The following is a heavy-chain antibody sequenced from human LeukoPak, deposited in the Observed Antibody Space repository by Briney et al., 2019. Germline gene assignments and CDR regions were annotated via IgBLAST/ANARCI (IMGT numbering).Heavy chain of an antibody. CDR1: GYTFTSYA. D-gene: IGHD3-3*01. Sequence: GASVKVSCKASGYTFTSYAMNWVRQAPGQGLEWMGWMNPNSGNTGYAQKFQGRVTMTRNTSISTAYMELSSLRSEDTAVYYCARGPSKADYDFWSGLYYYYYMDVWGKGTTVTVSS. J-gene: IGHJ6*03. V-gene: IGHV1-8*02. CDR2: MNPNSGNT. CDR3: ARGPSKADYDFWSGLYYYYYMDV.